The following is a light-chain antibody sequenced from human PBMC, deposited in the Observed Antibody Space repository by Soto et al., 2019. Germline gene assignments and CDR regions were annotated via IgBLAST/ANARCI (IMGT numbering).Light chain of an antibody. CDR2: GAS. J-gene: IGKJ1*01. CDR3: QQYGGSPWT. CDR1: QSVSSNY. V-gene: IGKV3-20*01. Sequence: ENVLTQPPGTLSLSPGERATLSCRASQSVSSNYLAWYQQKPGQPPRLLIYGASDRATAIPDRFSGSGSGTEFTLTISKLEPEDFAVYYCQQYGGSPWTFGQGTKVEIK.